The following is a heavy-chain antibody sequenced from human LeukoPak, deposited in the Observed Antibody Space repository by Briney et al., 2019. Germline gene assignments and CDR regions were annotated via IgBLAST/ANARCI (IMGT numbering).Heavy chain of an antibody. V-gene: IGHV3-30*18. D-gene: IGHD1-7*01. CDR3: AKSPDTWNYGFLDY. J-gene: IGHJ4*02. Sequence: GGSLRLSCAASGFTFSRYGMHWVRQAPGKGLEWVALISYDESNRYYADSVKGRFTISRDNSKNTMYLQMNRLRAEDTAVYYCAKSPDTWNYGFLDYWGQGTLVTVSS. CDR1: GFTFSRYG. CDR2: ISYDESNR.